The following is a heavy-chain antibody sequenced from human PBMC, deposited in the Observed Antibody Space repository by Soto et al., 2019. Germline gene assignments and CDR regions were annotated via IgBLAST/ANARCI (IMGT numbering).Heavy chain of an antibody. Sequence: QVQLVQSGAEVKKPGASVKVSCKASGYTFITYGVSWVRQAPGQGLDWLGWISTYNGNTRYAERLQGRVTMTTDTTTNTAYMELRNLRCDDTAVYYCARAPTDYYDNSANYFLDYWGQSTLVTVSS. CDR3: ARAPTDYYDNSANYFLDY. J-gene: IGHJ4*02. CDR2: ISTYNGNT. CDR1: GYTFITYG. D-gene: IGHD3-22*01. V-gene: IGHV1-18*01.